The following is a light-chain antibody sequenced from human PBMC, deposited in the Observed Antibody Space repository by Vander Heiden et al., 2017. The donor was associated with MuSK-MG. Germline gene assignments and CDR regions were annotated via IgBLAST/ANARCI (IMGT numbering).Light chain of an antibody. J-gene: IGLJ2*01. V-gene: IGLV3-21*02. Sequence: SSVLTQPPSVSVAPGQTASITCAGTNLGSKSVHWCQQKPGQAPVLVVYDDSDRPSGIPERFSGSNSGNTATLTISRVEAGDEADYFCQVWDRSSDHVVFGGGTKLTVL. CDR1: NLGSKS. CDR3: QVWDRSSDHVV. CDR2: DDS.